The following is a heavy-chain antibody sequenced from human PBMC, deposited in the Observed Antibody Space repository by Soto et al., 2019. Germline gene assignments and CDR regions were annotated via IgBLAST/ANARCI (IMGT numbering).Heavy chain of an antibody. CDR3: ARGDREKGYYYYYMDV. V-gene: IGHV3-21*01. CDR1: GFTFSSYS. Sequence: PGGSLRLSCAASGFTFSSYSMNWVRQAPGKGLEWVSSISSSSSYIYYADSVKGRFTISRDNAKNSLYLQMNSLRAEDTAVYYCARGDREKGYYYYYMDVWGKGTTVTVSS. J-gene: IGHJ6*03. CDR2: ISSSSSYI.